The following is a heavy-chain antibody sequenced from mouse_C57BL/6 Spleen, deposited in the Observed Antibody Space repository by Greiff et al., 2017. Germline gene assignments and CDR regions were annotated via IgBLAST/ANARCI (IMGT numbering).Heavy chain of an antibody. CDR2: IDPETGGT. CDR3: TRYDYDDGNYYAMDY. J-gene: IGHJ4*01. Sequence: VQLQQSGAELVRPGASVTLSCKASGYTFTDYEMHWVKQTPVPGLEWIGAIDPETGGTAYNQKFKGKAILTADKSSSTAYMELRSLTSEDSAVYYCTRYDYDDGNYYAMDYWGQGTSVTVSS. D-gene: IGHD2-4*01. V-gene: IGHV1-15*01. CDR1: GYTFTDYE.